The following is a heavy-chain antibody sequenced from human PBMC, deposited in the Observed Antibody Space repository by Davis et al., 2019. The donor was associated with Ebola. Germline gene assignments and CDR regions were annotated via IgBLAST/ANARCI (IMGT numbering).Heavy chain of an antibody. CDR3: ARDKTAAGNSKVGYYGMDV. D-gene: IGHD6-13*01. CDR2: ISSSGSTI. V-gene: IGHV3-11*01. Sequence: GESLKISCAASGFTFSDYYMSWLRQAPGKGLEWVSYISSSGSTIYYADSVKGRFTISRDNAKNSLYLQMNSLRAEDTAVYYCARDKTAAGNSKVGYYGMDVWGQGTTVTVSS. J-gene: IGHJ6*02. CDR1: GFTFSDYY.